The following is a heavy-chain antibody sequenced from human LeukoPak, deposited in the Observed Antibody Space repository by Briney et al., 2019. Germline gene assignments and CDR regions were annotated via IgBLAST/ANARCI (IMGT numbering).Heavy chain of an antibody. J-gene: IGHJ4*02. CDR1: GGTISSYY. CDR2: IHYSGST. D-gene: IGHD6-19*01. Sequence: SETLSLTCTVSGGTISSYYWNWLRQPPGKGLEWIGYIHYSGSTKYNPSLKSRVTISVDTSKNQFSLKLSSVTAADTAVYYCARWYSSGWAFDYWGQGTLVTVSS. V-gene: IGHV4-59*08. CDR3: ARWYSSGWAFDY.